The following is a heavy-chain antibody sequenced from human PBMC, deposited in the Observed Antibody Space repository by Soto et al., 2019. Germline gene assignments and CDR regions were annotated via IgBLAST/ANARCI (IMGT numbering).Heavy chain of an antibody. CDR3: ARDTSSGYYFDFFDY. CDR2: ISSSSSTI. CDR1: RFTFSSYS. Sequence: SLRLSCAASRFTFSSYSMNWVRQAPGKGLEWVSYISSSSSTIYYADSVKGRFTISRDNAKNSLYLQMNSLRAEDTAVYYCARDTSSGYYFDFFDYWGQGTLVTVS. D-gene: IGHD3-22*01. J-gene: IGHJ4*02. V-gene: IGHV3-48*01.